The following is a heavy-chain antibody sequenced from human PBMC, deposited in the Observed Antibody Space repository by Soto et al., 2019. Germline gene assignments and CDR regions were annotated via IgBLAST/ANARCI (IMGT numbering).Heavy chain of an antibody. V-gene: IGHV1-69*06. D-gene: IGHD6-19*01. CDR3: GGGGGGGWAAGLGSFDY. Sequence: QVQLVQSGAEVKKPGSSVKVSCKASGGTFSSYAISWVRQAPGQGLEWMGGIIPIFGTANYAQKFQGRVTITADKSRTTANRGLGSLGLENTALYSCGGGGGGGWAAGLGSFDYWGRGTLATVSS. CDR1: GGTFSSYA. J-gene: IGHJ4*02. CDR2: IIPIFGTA.